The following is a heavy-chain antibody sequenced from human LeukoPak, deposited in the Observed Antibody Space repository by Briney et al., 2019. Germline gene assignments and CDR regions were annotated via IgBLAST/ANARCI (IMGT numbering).Heavy chain of an antibody. CDR3: ATRQDYSGSYYFNY. Sequence: ASVKVSCKASGYTFTGYYMHWVRQAPGQGLEWMGWINPNSGGTNYAQKFQGGVTMTRDTSISTAYMELSRLRSDDTAVYYCATRQDYSGSYYFNYWGQGTLVTVSS. V-gene: IGHV1-2*02. D-gene: IGHD1-26*01. CDR2: INPNSGGT. CDR1: GYTFTGYY. J-gene: IGHJ4*02.